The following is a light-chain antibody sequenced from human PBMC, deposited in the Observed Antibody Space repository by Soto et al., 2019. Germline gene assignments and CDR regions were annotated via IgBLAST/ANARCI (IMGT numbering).Light chain of an antibody. V-gene: IGLV2-14*03. J-gene: IGLJ7*01. CDR1: TSDIGAYNY. CDR2: DVT. Sequence: QSALTQPASVSGSPGQSITISCTGTTSDIGAYNYVSWYQQHPGKAPKLMIYDVTNRPSGVSNRFSGSKSGNTASLAISGLQAEDEADYYCSSYSSSVVWVFGGGTQLTVL. CDR3: SSYSSSVVWV.